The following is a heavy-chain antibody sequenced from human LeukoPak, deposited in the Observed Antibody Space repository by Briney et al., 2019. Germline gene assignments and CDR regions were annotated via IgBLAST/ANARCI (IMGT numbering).Heavy chain of an antibody. CDR2: IYYSGST. CDR1: GGSISSYY. CDR3: ARLDYGDYVTVDY. D-gene: IGHD4-17*01. V-gene: IGHV4-59*01. Sequence: SQTLSLTCTVSGGSISSYYWSWIRQPPGKGLEWIGYIYYSGSTNYNPSLKSRVTISVDTSKNQFSLKLSSVTAADTAVYYCARLDYGDYVTVDYWGQGTLVTVSS. J-gene: IGHJ4*02.